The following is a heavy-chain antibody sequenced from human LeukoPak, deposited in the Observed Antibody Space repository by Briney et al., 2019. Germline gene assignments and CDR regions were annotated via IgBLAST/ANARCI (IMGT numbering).Heavy chain of an antibody. Sequence: ASVKVSCKAFGYTFTSNYMHWVRQAPGQGPEWMGVISPSGGSTTYAQKFQGRVTLTRDMSTSTDYLELRSLRSDDTAVYYCARGRITMVRGVGLGDYWGQGTLVTVSS. V-gene: IGHV1-46*01. CDR3: ARGRITMVRGVGLGDY. CDR2: ISPSGGST. CDR1: GYTFTSNY. J-gene: IGHJ4*02. D-gene: IGHD3-10*01.